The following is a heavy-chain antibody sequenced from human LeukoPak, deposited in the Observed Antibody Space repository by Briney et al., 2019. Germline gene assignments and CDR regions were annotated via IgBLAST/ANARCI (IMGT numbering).Heavy chain of an antibody. CDR1: GYTFTGYY. Sequence: ASVKVSCKASGYTFTGYYMHWVRQAPGQGLEWMGGIIPIFGTANYAQKFQGRVTITADESTSTAYMELSSLRSEDTAVYYCARGRIWSGWDVWGKGTTVTISS. V-gene: IGHV1-69*13. D-gene: IGHD3-3*01. J-gene: IGHJ6*04. CDR2: IIPIFGTA. CDR3: ARGRIWSGWDV.